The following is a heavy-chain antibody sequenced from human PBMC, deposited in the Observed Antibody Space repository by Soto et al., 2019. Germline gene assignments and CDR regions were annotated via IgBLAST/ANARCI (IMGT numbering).Heavy chain of an antibody. CDR2: ILHIGDSA. Sequence: VQLLESGGGLVQPGGSLRLSCVASGFSFSANAMTWVRQAPGKGLEWVASILHIGDSAYYADSVKGRFTISRDNSKRTLYLQMNSLRAEDTAVYYCARRGLSNNDYWGQGTLVTVSS. CDR1: GFSFSANA. D-gene: IGHD1-1*01. CDR3: ARRGLSNNDY. V-gene: IGHV3-23*01. J-gene: IGHJ4*02.